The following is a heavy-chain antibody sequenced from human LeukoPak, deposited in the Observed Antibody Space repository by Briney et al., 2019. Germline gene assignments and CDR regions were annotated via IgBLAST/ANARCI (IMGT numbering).Heavy chain of an antibody. Sequence: SETLSLTCAVYGGSFSGYYWSWIRQPPGKGLEWIGEINHSGSTDYNPSLKSRVTISVDTSKNQFSLKLSSVTAADTAVYYCARADSSGYYSYYFDHWGQGTLVTVSS. CDR3: ARADSSGYYSYYFDH. V-gene: IGHV4-34*01. D-gene: IGHD3-22*01. CDR1: GGSFSGYY. CDR2: INHSGST. J-gene: IGHJ4*02.